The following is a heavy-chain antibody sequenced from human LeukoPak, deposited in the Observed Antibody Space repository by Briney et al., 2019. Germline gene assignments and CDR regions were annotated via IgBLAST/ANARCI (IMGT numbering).Heavy chain of an antibody. J-gene: IGHJ4*02. CDR1: GFTFSFYE. Sequence: QPGGSLRLSCATSGFTFSFYEMNWVRQAPGKGLEWVSYISSSGTTIYYADSVKGRFTISRDNAKNSLYLQMNNLRAEDTAVYYCARDAHDFGFYWGQGSLVTVSS. V-gene: IGHV3-48*03. CDR2: ISSSGTTI. CDR3: ARDAHDFGFY. D-gene: IGHD4/OR15-4a*01.